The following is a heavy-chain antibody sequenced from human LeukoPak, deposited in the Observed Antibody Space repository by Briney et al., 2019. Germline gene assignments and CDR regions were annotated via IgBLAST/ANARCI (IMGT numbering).Heavy chain of an antibody. CDR3: AGGRYCSGGSCYRNWFDP. J-gene: IGHJ5*02. Sequence: ASVKVSCKASGYTFTGYYMHWVRQAPGQGLEWMGRINPNSGGTNYAQKFQGRVTMTRDTSISTAYMELSRLRSDDTAVYYCAGGRYCSGGSCYRNWFDPWGQGTLVTVSS. CDR1: GYTFTGYY. CDR2: INPNSGGT. V-gene: IGHV1-2*06. D-gene: IGHD2-15*01.